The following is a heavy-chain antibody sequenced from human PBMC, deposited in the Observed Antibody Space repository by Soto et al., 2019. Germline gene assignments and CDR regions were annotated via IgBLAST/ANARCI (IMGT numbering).Heavy chain of an antibody. Sequence: QPWGSLRLSCAASGFSFSSYEMSCVRQSPLKGLEWISYIGGSGGTKYSADSVKGRFIISRDNAQNSLYLQMNSLRVEDTAVYYCARDRGGDVGQFLFPDGFDLWGQGTMVTVSS. CDR1: GFSFSSYE. J-gene: IGHJ3*01. CDR3: ARDRGGDVGQFLFPDGFDL. D-gene: IGHD3-10*01. CDR2: IGGSGGTK. V-gene: IGHV3-48*03.